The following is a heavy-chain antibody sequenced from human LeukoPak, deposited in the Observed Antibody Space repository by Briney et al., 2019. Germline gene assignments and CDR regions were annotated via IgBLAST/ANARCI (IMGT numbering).Heavy chain of an antibody. J-gene: IGHJ4*02. CDR1: GGSISSSSYY. D-gene: IGHD6-19*01. Sequence: SETLSLTCTVSGGSISSSSYYWGWIRQPPGKGLEWIGSISYSGSTYYNPSLKSRVTISVDTSKNQFSLKLSSVTAADTAVYYCSCSSGWFPFDYWGQGTLVTVSS. V-gene: IGHV4-39*07. CDR2: ISYSGST. CDR3: SCSSGWFPFDY.